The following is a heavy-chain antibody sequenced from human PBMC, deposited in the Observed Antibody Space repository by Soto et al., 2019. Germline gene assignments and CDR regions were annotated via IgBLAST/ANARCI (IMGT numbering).Heavy chain of an antibody. J-gene: IGHJ4*02. CDR3: AKPPGYYYDSSVTGRDY. V-gene: IGHV3-23*01. D-gene: IGHD3-22*01. CDR2: ISGSGGST. CDR1: GFTFSSYA. Sequence: GGSLRLSCAASGFTFSSYAMSWVRQAPGKGLEWVSAISGSGGSTYYADSVKGRFTISRDNSKSTLYLQMNSLRAEDTAVYYCAKPPGYYYDSSVTGRDYWGQGTLVTVSS.